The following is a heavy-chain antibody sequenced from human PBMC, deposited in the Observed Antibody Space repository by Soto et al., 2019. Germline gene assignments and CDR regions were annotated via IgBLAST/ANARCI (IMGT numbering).Heavy chain of an antibody. Sequence: GRSLRLSCAPSRFTFTRYSMNRIHQAPGKELEWVPSISSTTNYIYYGDTKKGRSTISRDNAKNSLYLQINNLRAEDTAVHYCARESEDLTSNFDYWGQGTLVTVSS. CDR1: RFTFTRYS. J-gene: IGHJ4*02. V-gene: IGHV3-21*06. CDR2: ISSTTNYI. CDR3: ARESEDLTSNFDY.